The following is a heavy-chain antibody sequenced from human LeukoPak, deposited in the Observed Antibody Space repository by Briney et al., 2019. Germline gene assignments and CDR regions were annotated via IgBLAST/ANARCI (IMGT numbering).Heavy chain of an antibody. D-gene: IGHD6-19*01. V-gene: IGHV1-2*02. Sequence: GASVKVSCKASGYTFTGYYMHGLRQAPGQGLEWMGWINPNSGGTNYAQKFQGRVTMTRDTSISTAYMELSRLRSDYTVVYYCARVSSGWYGFDYWGQGTLVTVSS. CDR3: ARVSSGWYGFDY. CDR2: INPNSGGT. CDR1: GYTFTGYY. J-gene: IGHJ4*02.